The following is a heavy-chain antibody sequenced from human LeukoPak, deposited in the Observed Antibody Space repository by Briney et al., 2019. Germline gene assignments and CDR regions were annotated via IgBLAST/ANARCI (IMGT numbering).Heavy chain of an antibody. D-gene: IGHD3-3*01. Sequence: GASVKVSCKASGYTFTSYGISWVRRAPGQGLEWMGWISAYNGNTNYAQKLQGRVTMTTDTSTSTAYMELRSLRSDDTAVYYCARERIDFWSGYRRNDAFDIWGQGTMVTVSS. CDR3: ARERIDFWSGYRRNDAFDI. CDR2: ISAYNGNT. V-gene: IGHV1-18*01. CDR1: GYTFTSYG. J-gene: IGHJ3*02.